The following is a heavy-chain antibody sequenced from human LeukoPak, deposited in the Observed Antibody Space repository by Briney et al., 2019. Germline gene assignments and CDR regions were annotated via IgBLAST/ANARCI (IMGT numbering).Heavy chain of an antibody. CDR1: GGTFSSYA. V-gene: IGHV1-69*13. Sequence: SVKVSCKASGGTFSSYAISWVRQAPGQGLEWMRGIIPIFGTANYAQKFQGRVTITADESTSTAYMELSSLRSEDTAVYYCARWSRGVDTAMVHDYWGQGTLVTVSS. CDR2: IIPIFGTA. J-gene: IGHJ4*02. D-gene: IGHD5-18*01. CDR3: ARWSRGVDTAMVHDY.